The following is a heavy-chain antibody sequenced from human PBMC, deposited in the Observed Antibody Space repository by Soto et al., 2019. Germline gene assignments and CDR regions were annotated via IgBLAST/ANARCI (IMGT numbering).Heavy chain of an antibody. J-gene: IGHJ5*02. V-gene: IGHV4-38-2*02. CDR3: ARGEGQQLVPGHWFDP. CDR2: IYHRGNT. CDR1: GYSISSGFY. Sequence: SETLSLTCSVSGYSISSGFYWDWIRQPPGKGLEWIGSIYHRGNTYYNPSHNGRITISLDTSKNQFSLRLTSVTAADTAVYYCARGEGQQLVPGHWFDPWGQGTLVTVSS. D-gene: IGHD6-13*01.